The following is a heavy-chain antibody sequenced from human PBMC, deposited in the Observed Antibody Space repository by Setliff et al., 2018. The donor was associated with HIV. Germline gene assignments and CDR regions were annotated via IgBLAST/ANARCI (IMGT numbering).Heavy chain of an antibody. CDR1: GYSISSGYY. J-gene: IGHJ4*02. Sequence: SETLSLTCAVSGYSISSGYYWGWIRQPPGKGLEWIGSIYHSGSTYYNPSLKSRVTISVDTSKNQFSLKLSSVTAADTAVYYYARHPDTAMVTYWGQGTLVTVSS. CDR2: IYHSGST. CDR3: ARHPDTAMVTY. V-gene: IGHV4-38-2*01. D-gene: IGHD5-18*01.